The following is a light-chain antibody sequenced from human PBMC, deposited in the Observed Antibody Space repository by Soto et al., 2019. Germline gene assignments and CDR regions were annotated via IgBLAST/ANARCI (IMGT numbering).Light chain of an antibody. CDR2: GAS. CDR1: QSVVTY. V-gene: IGKV3-20*01. Sequence: EIVLTQSPATLSLSAGERATLSCRASQSVVTYLAWYQQKPGQAPRLLIYGASNRATAIPDRFSGSGSGTDFTLTISRLEPEDFAVYYCQQYDDSPGTFGQGTKVDIK. J-gene: IGKJ1*01. CDR3: QQYDDSPGT.